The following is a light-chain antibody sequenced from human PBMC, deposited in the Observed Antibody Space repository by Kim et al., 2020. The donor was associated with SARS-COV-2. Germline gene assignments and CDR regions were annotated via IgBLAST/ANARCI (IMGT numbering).Light chain of an antibody. V-gene: IGLV3-21*04. CDR2: YDS. Sequence: SYELIQPPSVSVAPGKTARITCGGNNIGSKSVHWYQQKPGQAPVLVIYYDSDRPSGIPERFSGSNSGNTATLTISRVEAGDEADYYCQVWDSSSASFGGGTQLTVL. J-gene: IGLJ2*01. CDR1: NIGSKS. CDR3: QVWDSSSAS.